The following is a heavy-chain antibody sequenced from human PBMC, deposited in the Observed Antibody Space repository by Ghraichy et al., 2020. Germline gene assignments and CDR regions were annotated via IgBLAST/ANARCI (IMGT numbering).Heavy chain of an antibody. Sequence: GESLNISCKVSGYSFTHSWIGWVRQMPGKGLEWMGIIYPGDSDTKYSPSFQGQVTISADKSISTTYLHWSSLKASDTAVYYCARHNVQESDNNYVNWFAPWGQGTLVTVSS. CDR2: IYPGDSDT. J-gene: IGHJ5*02. D-gene: IGHD4-11*01. V-gene: IGHV5-51*01. CDR1: GYSFTHSW. CDR3: ARHNVQESDNNYVNWFAP.